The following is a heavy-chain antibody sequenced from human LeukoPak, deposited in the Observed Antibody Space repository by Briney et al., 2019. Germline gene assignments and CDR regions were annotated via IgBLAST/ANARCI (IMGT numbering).Heavy chain of an antibody. V-gene: IGHV3-48*03. Sequence: PGGSLRLSCVASGFTFSSYEMNWARQAPGKGLEWVSYISSSGSTTHYADSAKGRVTISRDNAKNSLYLQMNSLRGEDTAVYYCAAKEGTRSDFDYWGQGTLVTVAS. CDR3: AAKEGTRSDFDY. CDR1: GFTFSSYE. D-gene: IGHD1-14*01. CDR2: ISSSGSTT. J-gene: IGHJ4*02.